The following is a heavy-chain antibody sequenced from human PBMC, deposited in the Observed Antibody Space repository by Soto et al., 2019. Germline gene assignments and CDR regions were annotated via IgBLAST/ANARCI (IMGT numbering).Heavy chain of an antibody. J-gene: IGHJ6*02. CDR2: IYSDGAT. D-gene: IGHD2-2*01. Sequence: QVQLQESGPGLVRPSETLYLICNVSGGPISNYYWSWVRQPAGKGLEWVGRIYSDGATNYSPSFKSRVFMSLDMSGNQFSLQLNSVTAADTAVYYCSRVGCSNSNCQTRGMDVWGQGTTVTVSS. CDR3: SRVGCSNSNCQTRGMDV. CDR1: GGPISNYY. V-gene: IGHV4-4*07.